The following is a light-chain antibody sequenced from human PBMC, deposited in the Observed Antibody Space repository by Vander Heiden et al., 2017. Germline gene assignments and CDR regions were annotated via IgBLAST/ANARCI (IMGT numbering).Light chain of an antibody. CDR2: AVT. J-gene: IGLJ1*01. Sequence: QSPLPQPAPVSRSPGQSIPLSCARTSSDIGNDNYVSWYTHHPGKAPKLVISAVTNRPSGVSNRFSGAKSGNTASPTISGLQPEDEADYYCSSDTTSSTQVFGTGTKVTVL. CDR3: SSDTTSSTQV. V-gene: IGLV2-14*03. CDR1: SSDIGNDNY.